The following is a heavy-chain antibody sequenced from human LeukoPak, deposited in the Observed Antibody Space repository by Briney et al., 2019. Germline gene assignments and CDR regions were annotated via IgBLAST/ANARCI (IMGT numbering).Heavy chain of an antibody. J-gene: IGHJ5*02. CDR2: ISYDGSNK. D-gene: IGHD2/OR15-2a*01. CDR3: ANPLIAS. CDR1: GFTFSSYG. V-gene: IGHV3-30*18. Sequence: GGSLRLSCAASGFTFSSYGMHWVRQAPGKGLEWVAVISYDGSNKYYADSVKGRFTISRDNSKNTLYLQMNSLRAEDTAVYYCANPLIASWGQGTLVTVSS.